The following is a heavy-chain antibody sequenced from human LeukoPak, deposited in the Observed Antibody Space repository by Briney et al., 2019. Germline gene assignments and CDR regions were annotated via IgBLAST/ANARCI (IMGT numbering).Heavy chain of an antibody. CDR2: IDTNTGNP. D-gene: IGHD3-22*01. CDR3: AIHPSDSSGYFSY. V-gene: IGHV7-4-1*02. J-gene: IGHJ4*02. Sequence: ASVKVSCKASGYTFTNYTLNWVRQAPGQGLEWMGWIDTNTGNPTYAQGFIGRFVFSLDTSVSTAYLQISSLKAEDTAVYYCAIHPSDSSGYFSYWGQGALVTVSS. CDR1: GYTFTNYT.